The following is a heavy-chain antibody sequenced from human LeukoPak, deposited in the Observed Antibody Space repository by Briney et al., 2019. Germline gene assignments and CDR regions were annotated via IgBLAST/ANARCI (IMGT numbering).Heavy chain of an antibody. D-gene: IGHD2-2*01. Sequence: SETLSLTCAVYGGSFSGYYWSWIRQSPGKGLEWIGEINHSGSTNYNPSLTSRVTISLDTSKNQFSLKRSSVTAADTAVYYCARTRGYIDVWGRGTVVTVSS. CDR3: ARTRGYIDV. CDR1: GGSFSGYY. V-gene: IGHV4-34*01. CDR2: INHSGST. J-gene: IGHJ2*01.